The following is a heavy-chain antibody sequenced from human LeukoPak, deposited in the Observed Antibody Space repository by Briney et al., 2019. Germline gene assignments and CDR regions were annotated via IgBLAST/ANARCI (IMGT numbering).Heavy chain of an antibody. V-gene: IGHV3-48*04. CDR1: GFTFSTCA. J-gene: IGHJ4*02. CDR3: ARVDRDTEFFDY. D-gene: IGHD3-16*02. CDR2: ISSGSIIM. Sequence: GGSLRLSCTVSGFTFSTCAMNWVRQAPWKGLEWLSYISSGSIIMYYADSVEGRFTISRDNAKNSLYLQMNSLRAEDTAVYYCARVDRDTEFFDYWGQGTLVTVSS.